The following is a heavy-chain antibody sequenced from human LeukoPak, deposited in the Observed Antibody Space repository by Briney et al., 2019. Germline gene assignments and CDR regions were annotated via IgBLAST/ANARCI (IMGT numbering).Heavy chain of an antibody. CDR3: ARVGSVAARTPHFLSSDLNPTDAFDI. D-gene: IGHD2/OR15-2a*01. CDR1: GGSISSGSYY. J-gene: IGHJ3*02. Sequence: SETLSLTCTVSGGSISSGSYYWSWLRQPAGKGLEWVGRIYTSGSTNYNPSLKSRVTMSVDTSKNQFSLKLSSVTAADTAVYYCARVGSVAARTPHFLSSDLNPTDAFDIWGQGTMVTVSS. V-gene: IGHV4-61*02. CDR2: IYTSGST.